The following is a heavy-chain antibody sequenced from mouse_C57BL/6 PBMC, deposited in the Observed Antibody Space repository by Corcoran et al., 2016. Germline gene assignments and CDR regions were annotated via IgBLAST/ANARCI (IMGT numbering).Heavy chain of an antibody. V-gene: IGHV1-26*01. CDR2: INPNNGGT. Sequence: EVQLQQSGPELVKPGASVKISCKASGYTFTDYYMNWVKQSHGKSLEWIGDINPNNGGTSYNQKFKGKATLTVDKSSSTAYMELRSLTSEDSAVYYCARYRYYGSRYAMDYWGQGTSVTVSS. D-gene: IGHD1-1*01. CDR3: ARYRYYGSRYAMDY. J-gene: IGHJ4*01. CDR1: GYTFTDYY.